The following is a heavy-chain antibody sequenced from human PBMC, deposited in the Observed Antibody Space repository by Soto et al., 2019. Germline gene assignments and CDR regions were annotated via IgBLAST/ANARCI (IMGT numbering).Heavy chain of an antibody. V-gene: IGHV5-51*01. CDR1: GYSFTSYW. CDR3: ARTPAGEGGGCSGGSCYSDYYYYYMDV. CDR2: IYPGDSDT. Sequence: GESLKISCKGSGYSFTSYWIGWVRQMPGKGLEWMGIIYPGDSDTRYSPSFQGQVTISADKSISTAYLQWSSLKASDTAMYYCARTPAGEGGGCSGGSCYSDYYYYYMDVWGKGTTVTVSS. D-gene: IGHD2-15*01. J-gene: IGHJ6*03.